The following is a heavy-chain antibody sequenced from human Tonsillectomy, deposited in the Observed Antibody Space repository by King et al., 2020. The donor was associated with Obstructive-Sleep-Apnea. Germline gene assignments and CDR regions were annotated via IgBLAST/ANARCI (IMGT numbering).Heavy chain of an antibody. CDR3: ARHLNHYYDSSGYFDY. J-gene: IGHJ4*02. CDR2: IYYSGST. D-gene: IGHD3-22*01. V-gene: IGHV4-39*01. CDR1: GGSISSGSYY. Sequence: LQLQESGPGLVKPSETLSLTCTVSGGSISSGSYYWGWVRQPPGKGLEWIGSIYYSGSTYHNPSLKTRVTIFVDTSKNQFSLKLSSVTAADTAVYYCARHLNHYYDSSGYFDYWGQGTLVTVSP.